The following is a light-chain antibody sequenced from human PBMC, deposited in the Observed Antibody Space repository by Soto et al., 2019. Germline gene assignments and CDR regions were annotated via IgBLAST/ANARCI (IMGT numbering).Light chain of an antibody. V-gene: IGLV4-69*01. CDR1: SGHSSYA. J-gene: IGLJ1*01. CDR3: QTGGISLYV. Sequence: QPVLTQSPSASASLGASVKVTCTLSSGHSSYAISWHQQQPEKGPRYLMKLNSDGSHSKGDGIPDRFSGSSSGAERYLTISSLQSEGEADYYCQTGGISLYVFGTGTKAPS. CDR2: LNSDGSH.